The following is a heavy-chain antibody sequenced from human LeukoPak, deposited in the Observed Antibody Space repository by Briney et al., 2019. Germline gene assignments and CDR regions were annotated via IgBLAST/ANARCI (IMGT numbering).Heavy chain of an antibody. D-gene: IGHD3-10*01. V-gene: IGHV4-59*01. CDR3: ARENVGSYVGY. CDR1: GGSISSYY. J-gene: IGHJ4*02. CDR2: IYYSGST. Sequence: SETLSLTCTVSGGSISSYYWSWIRQPPGKGLEWIGYIYYSGSTNYNPSLQSRVTISVDTSKNQFSLKLSSVTAADTAVYYCARENVGSYVGYWGQGTLVTVSS.